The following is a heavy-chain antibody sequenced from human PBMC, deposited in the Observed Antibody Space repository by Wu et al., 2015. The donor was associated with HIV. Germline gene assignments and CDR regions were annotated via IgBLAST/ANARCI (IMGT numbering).Heavy chain of an antibody. CDR2: ILPNTDAT. Sequence: QVHLVQSGAEVKEPGASVKISCKTEYSFSIYYMHWVRQAPGQGLEWMGWILPNTDATKXAPRFQGRVTMTRDTSISTIYMELRGLRSDDTALYFCASYGPGYNWMYSWGQGTLVTVSS. V-gene: IGHV1-2*02. CDR1: EYSFSIYY. CDR3: ASYGPGYNWMYS. D-gene: IGHD1-20*01. J-gene: IGHJ4*02.